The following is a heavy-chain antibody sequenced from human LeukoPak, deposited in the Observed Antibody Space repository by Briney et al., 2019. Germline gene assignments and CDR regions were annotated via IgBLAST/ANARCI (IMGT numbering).Heavy chain of an antibody. CDR1: GYTFTGYY. Sequence: ASVKVSCKASGYTFTGYYMHWVRQAPGQGLEWMGWINPNSGGTNYAQKFQGGVTMTRDTSISTAYMELSRLRSDDTAVYYCARDGGSGSHFDYWGQGTLVTVSS. CDR2: INPNSGGT. D-gene: IGHD3-10*01. V-gene: IGHV1-2*02. J-gene: IGHJ4*02. CDR3: ARDGGSGSHFDY.